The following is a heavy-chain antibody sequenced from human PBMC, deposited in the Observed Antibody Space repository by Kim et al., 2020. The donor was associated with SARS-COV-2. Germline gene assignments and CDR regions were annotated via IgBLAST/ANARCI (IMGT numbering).Heavy chain of an antibody. CDR2: IKQDGSEK. J-gene: IGHJ6*02. CDR3: ARASPYYYYGMDV. V-gene: IGHV3-7*03. Sequence: GGSLRLSCAASGFTFSSYWMSWVRQAPGKGLEWVANIKQDGSEKYYVDSVKGRFTISRDNAKNSLYLQMNSLRAEDTAVYYCARASPYYYYGMDVWGQGTTVTVSS. CDR1: GFTFSSYW.